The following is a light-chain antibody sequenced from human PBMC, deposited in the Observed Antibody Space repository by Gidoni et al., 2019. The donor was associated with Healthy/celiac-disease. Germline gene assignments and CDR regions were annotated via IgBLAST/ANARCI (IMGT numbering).Light chain of an antibody. Sequence: QSVLTQPPSASGTPGQRVTISCSGSSSNIGSNYVYWYQQLPGTAPKLLIYRNNQRPSGVRDRFAGSKSGTSASLAISGLRSEDEADYYCAAWDDSLSGRVFGTGTKVTVL. V-gene: IGLV1-47*01. CDR2: RNN. J-gene: IGLJ1*01. CDR3: AAWDDSLSGRV. CDR1: SSNIGSNY.